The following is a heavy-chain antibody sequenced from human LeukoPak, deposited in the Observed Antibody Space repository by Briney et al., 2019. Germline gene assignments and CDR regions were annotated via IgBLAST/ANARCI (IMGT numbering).Heavy chain of an antibody. CDR3: AKDWDTSSETLDAFDI. CDR2: LSASGGST. V-gene: IGHV3-23*01. D-gene: IGHD3-22*01. J-gene: IGHJ3*02. Sequence: PGGSLRLSCAASGFTFGSYAMNWVRQAPGRGLEWVSTLSASGGSTYYADAVKGRFTISRDNSKNTLYLQMTTLRAEDTAVYYCAKDWDTSSETLDAFDIWGQGTMVTVSS. CDR1: GFTFGSYA.